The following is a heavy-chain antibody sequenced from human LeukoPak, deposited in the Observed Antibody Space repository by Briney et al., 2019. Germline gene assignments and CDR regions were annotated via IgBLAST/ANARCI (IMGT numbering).Heavy chain of an antibody. CDR3: ARDRSRIAVAVD. CDR2: IAGRGSST. V-gene: IGHV3-23*01. D-gene: IGHD6-19*01. Sequence: GGSLRLSCAASGFTFSNYAMNWVRQTPGKGLGWVSGIAGRGSSTFYADSVKGRFTISRDNSKNTLYLQMNSLRAEDTAVYYCARDRSRIAVAVDWGQGTLVTVSS. J-gene: IGHJ4*02. CDR1: GFTFSNYA.